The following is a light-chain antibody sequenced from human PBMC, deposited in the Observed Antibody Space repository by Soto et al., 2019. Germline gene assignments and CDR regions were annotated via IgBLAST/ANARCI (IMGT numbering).Light chain of an antibody. J-gene: IGKJ2*01. CDR3: QQCYRTPHT. V-gene: IGKV1-39*01. Sequence: DIPMTQSPSSLSASVGDRVTITCRASQSISSYLNWYQQKPGKAPKLLIYAASSLQSGVPSRFSGSGSWTDFTLTISSLQPEDFATYYCQQCYRTPHTFGQGTKLETK. CDR1: QSISSY. CDR2: AAS.